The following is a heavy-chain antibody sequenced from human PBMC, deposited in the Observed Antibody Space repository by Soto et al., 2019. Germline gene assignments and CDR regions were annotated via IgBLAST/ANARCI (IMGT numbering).Heavy chain of an antibody. CDR3: ARGNGYSRNDY. CDR2: INPSGGSP. J-gene: IGHJ4*02. Sequence: WASVKVSCKASGYTFTRYFIHWVRQAPGQGLEWMGIINPSGGSPNYAQRFQGRVTVTTDTSTSTVYMELSSLKSEDTAVYYCARGNGYSRNDYWGQGTLVTVSS. V-gene: IGHV1-46*01. D-gene: IGHD3-3*01. CDR1: GYTFTRYF.